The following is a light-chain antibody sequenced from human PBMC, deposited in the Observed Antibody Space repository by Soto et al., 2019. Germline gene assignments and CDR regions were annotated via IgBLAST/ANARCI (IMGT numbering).Light chain of an antibody. V-gene: IGKV3-15*01. CDR2: GAS. CDR1: QSVSSN. Sequence: IVLTQSPATLSVSPGDTATLSCRASQSVSSNLAWYQQKPGQAPRLLIYGASTRATGIPARFSGSGSGTDFTLTISRLEPEDFAVYYCQQYGSSGTFGQGTKVDIK. CDR3: QQYGSSGT. J-gene: IGKJ1*01.